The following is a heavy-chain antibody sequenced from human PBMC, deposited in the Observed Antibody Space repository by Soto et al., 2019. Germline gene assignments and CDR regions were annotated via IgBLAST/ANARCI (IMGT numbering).Heavy chain of an antibody. CDR3: ARAMFYSSSSRYYYYGMDV. CDR1: GGSINSGGYS. D-gene: IGHD6-6*01. V-gene: IGHV4-30-2*01. J-gene: IGHJ6*02. Sequence: SETLSLTCAVSGGSINSGGYSWSWIRQPPGKGLEWIGYIYHSGSTYYNPSLKSRVTISVDRSKNQFSLKLSSVTAADTAVYYCARAMFYSSSSRYYYYGMDVWGQGTTVTVSS. CDR2: IYHSGST.